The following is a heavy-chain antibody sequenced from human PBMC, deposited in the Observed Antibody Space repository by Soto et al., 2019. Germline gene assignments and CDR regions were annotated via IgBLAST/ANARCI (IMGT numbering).Heavy chain of an antibody. J-gene: IGHJ4*02. CDR1: GFTFSSYS. Sequence: QLGGSLRLSCAASGFTFSSYSMNWVRQAPGKGLEWVSYISSSSSTIYYADSVKGRFTISRDNAKNSLYLQMNSLRAEDSAVYYCARGHQYYFDYWGQGTLVTVSS. CDR3: ARGHQYYFDY. V-gene: IGHV3-48*04. CDR2: ISSSSSTI.